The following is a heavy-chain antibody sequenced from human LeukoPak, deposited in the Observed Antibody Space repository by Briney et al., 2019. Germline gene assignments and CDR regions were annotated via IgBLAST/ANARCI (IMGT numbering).Heavy chain of an antibody. CDR1: GVSISSYD. J-gene: IGHJ4*02. V-gene: IGHV4-59*01. CDR2: IYSSGRT. D-gene: IGHD3-22*01. CDR3: ARHRGGDYDSSGFQYHFDY. Sequence: PSEALSLTCTVSGVSISSYDWTWIRQPPGKGLEWSGYIYSSGRTNNSPSLKSRVTISIDTSKNHFSLRLSSVPAAATAVYVCARHRGGDYDSSGFQYHFDYWGQGALVTVSS.